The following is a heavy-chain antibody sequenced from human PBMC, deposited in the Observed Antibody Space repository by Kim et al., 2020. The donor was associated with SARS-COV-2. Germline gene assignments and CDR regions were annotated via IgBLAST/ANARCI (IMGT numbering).Heavy chain of an antibody. V-gene: IGHV1-24*01. J-gene: IGHJ6*02. CDR1: GYTLTELS. Sequence: ASVKVSCKVSGYTLTELSMHWVRQAPGKGLEWMGGFDPEDGETIYAQKFQGRVTMTEDTSTDTAYMELSSLSSEDTAVYYSATVPAAIPYYGLNVWGQGTTVTGS. D-gene: IGHD2-2*01. CDR3: ATVPAAIPYYGLNV. CDR2: FDPEDGET.